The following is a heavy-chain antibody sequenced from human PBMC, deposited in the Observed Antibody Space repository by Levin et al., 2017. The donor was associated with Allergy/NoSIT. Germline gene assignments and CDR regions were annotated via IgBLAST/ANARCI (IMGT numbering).Heavy chain of an antibody. Sequence: SVKVSCKASGGTFSSYAISWVRQAPGQGLEWMGGIIPIFGTANYAQKFQGRVTITADESTSTAYMELSSLRSEDTAVYYCARDLYPYYYDSSGYEYWGLGYWGQGTLVTVSS. CDR2: IIPIFGTA. D-gene: IGHD3-22*01. CDR3: ARDLYPYYYDSSGYEYWGLGY. V-gene: IGHV1-69*13. CDR1: GGTFSSYA. J-gene: IGHJ4*02.